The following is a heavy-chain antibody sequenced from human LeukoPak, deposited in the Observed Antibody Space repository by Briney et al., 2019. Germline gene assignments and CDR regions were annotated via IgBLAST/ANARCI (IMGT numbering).Heavy chain of an antibody. D-gene: IGHD7-27*01. CDR2: ISYDGSNK. J-gene: IGHJ6*02. V-gene: IGHV3-30*18. CDR1: GFTFSSYG. Sequence: GGSLRLSCAASGFTFSSYGMHWVRRAPGKGLEWVAVISYDGSNKYYADSVKGRFTISRDNSKNTLYLQMNSLRAEDTAVYYCAKDYLGSPHYGMDVWGQGTTVTVSS. CDR3: AKDYLGSPHYGMDV.